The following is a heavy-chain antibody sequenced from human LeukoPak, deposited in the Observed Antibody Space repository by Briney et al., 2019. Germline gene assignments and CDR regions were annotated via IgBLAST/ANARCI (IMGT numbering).Heavy chain of an antibody. Sequence: ASVKVSCKASGYTFTSYDINWVRQATGQGLEWMGWMNPNSGNTGYAQKFQGRVTMTRNTSISTAYMELSSLRSEDTAVYYCARDISVSDYYGSGSGFDPWGQGTLVTVSS. J-gene: IGHJ5*02. CDR3: ARDISVSDYYGSGSGFDP. D-gene: IGHD3-10*01. V-gene: IGHV1-8*01. CDR1: GYTFTSYD. CDR2: MNPNSGNT.